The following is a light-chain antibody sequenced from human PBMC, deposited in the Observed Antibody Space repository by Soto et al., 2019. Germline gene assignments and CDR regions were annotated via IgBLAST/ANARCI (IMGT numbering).Light chain of an antibody. CDR1: SSDVGVYNY. J-gene: IGLJ1*01. Sequence: QSALTQPASVSGSPGQSITISCTGTSSDVGVYNYVSWYQQHPGKAPKLMIYDVSNRPSGVSNRLSGSKSGNTASLNISGLQAEYEADYYCSSYTSSTDVFGTGTKPTVL. V-gene: IGLV2-14*01. CDR2: DVS. CDR3: SSYTSSTDV.